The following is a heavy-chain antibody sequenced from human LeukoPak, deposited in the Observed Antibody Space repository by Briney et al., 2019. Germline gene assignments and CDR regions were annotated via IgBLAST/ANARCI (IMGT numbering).Heavy chain of an antibody. CDR1: GFTFSSYA. V-gene: IGHV3-30-3*01. J-gene: IGHJ4*02. Sequence: QAGGSLRLACAASGFTFSSYAMHWVGQAPGKGLERVSFISYDENNKYYADSVKGRFTISRDNSKNTLYLQMNSLRPEDTAVYYCVRGAVKYQLLSPPFWGQGTLVPVSS. CDR2: ISYDENNK. CDR3: VRGAVKYQLLSPPF. D-gene: IGHD2-2*01.